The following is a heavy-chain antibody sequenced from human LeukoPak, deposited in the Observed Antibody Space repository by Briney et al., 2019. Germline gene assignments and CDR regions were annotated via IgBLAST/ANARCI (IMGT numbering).Heavy chain of an antibody. CDR1: GFTFSSYS. CDR3: AREEDTAMVTHSYYFDY. V-gene: IGHV3-48*01. J-gene: IGHJ4*02. CDR2: ISSSSSTI. D-gene: IGHD5-18*01. Sequence: PGGSLRLSCAASGFTFSSYSMNWVRQAPGKGLEWVSYISSSSSTIYYADSVKGRFTISRDNAKNSLYLQMNSLRAEDTAVYYCAREEDTAMVTHSYYFDYWGQGTLATVSS.